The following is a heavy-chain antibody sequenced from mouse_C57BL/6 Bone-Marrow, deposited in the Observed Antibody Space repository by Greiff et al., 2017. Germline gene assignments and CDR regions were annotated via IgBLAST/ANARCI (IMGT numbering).Heavy chain of an antibody. CDR3: TTSVDY. Sequence: VQLKQSGAELVRPGASVKLSCTASDFNIKDDYMHWVKQRPEQGLEWIGWIDPENGDTEYASKFQGKATIKADTSANTAYLQLSSLTSEDTAVYYCTTSVDYWGQGTTLTVSS. CDR1: DFNIKDDY. J-gene: IGHJ2*01. CDR2: IDPENGDT. V-gene: IGHV14-4*01.